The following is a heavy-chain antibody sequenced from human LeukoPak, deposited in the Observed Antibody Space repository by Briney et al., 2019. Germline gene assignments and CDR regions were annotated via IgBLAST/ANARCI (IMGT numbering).Heavy chain of an antibody. CDR1: GFTFDDYA. J-gene: IGHJ3*02. CDR2: ISWNSGSI. Sequence: GGSLRLSCAASGFTFDDYAMHWVRQAPEKGLEWVSGISWNSGSIGYADSVKGRFTISRDNAKNSLYLQMNSLRAEDTALYYCAKDIGSLPADPGGAFDIWGQGTMVTVSS. D-gene: IGHD2-2*01. CDR3: AKDIGSLPADPGGAFDI. V-gene: IGHV3-9*01.